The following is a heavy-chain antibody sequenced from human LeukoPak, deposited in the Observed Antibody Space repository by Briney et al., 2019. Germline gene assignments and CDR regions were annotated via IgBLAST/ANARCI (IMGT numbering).Heavy chain of an antibody. D-gene: IGHD3-16*01. CDR1: GFSLSTSGMC. CDR3: ARTLKGGPVY. Sequence: SGPTLVNPTQTLTLTCTFSGFSLSTSGMCVSWIRQPPGKALEWLARIDWDDDEYYSTSPKTRLTISKGTSKNQVVLTMTNMDPVDTATYDCARTLKGGPVYWGQGTLVTVSS. J-gene: IGHJ4*02. CDR2: IDWDDDE. V-gene: IGHV2-70*11.